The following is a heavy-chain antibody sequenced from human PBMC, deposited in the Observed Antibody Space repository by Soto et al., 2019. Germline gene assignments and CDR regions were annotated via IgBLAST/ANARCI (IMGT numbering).Heavy chain of an antibody. CDR1: GFTVSNTY. V-gene: IGHV3-53*05. Sequence: GGSLRLSCAASGFTVSNTYMTWVRQPPGKGLECVSVIYTAGGTNYADSVKGRFTISRDNSKNTLYLQMNSLRAEDTAVYYCAKDRVWLQLKPNWFDPWGQGTLVTVSS. CDR2: IYTAGGT. D-gene: IGHD1-1*01. J-gene: IGHJ5*02. CDR3: AKDRVWLQLKPNWFDP.